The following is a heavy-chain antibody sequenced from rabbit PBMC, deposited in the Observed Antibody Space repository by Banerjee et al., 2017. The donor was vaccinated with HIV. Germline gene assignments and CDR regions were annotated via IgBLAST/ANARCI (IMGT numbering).Heavy chain of an antibody. Sequence: GGDLVKPGASLTLTCTASGFTLSSYWMCWVRQAPGKGLEWIACIAVDSSGYTGYASWAKGRFTISKTSSTTVTLQMTSLTAADTATYFCARWAGVIGWNFNLWGPGTLVTVS. V-gene: IGHV1S40*01. D-gene: IGHD1-1*01. CDR2: IAVDSSGYT. CDR3: ARWAGVIGWNFNL. J-gene: IGHJ4*01. CDR1: GFTLSSYW.